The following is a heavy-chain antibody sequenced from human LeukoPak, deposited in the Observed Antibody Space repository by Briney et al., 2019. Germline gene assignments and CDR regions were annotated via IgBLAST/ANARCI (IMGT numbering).Heavy chain of an antibody. CDR3: ARLLAL. J-gene: IGHJ4*02. CDR1: GGDTSSSNYY. V-gene: IGHV4-39*01. CDR2: IYYSGST. Sequence: EPSETLSLTCTVSGGDTSSSNYYWAWIRQPPGKGLEWIGSIYYSGSTYYNPSLKSRVTISVDTSKNQFSLKLSSVTAADTAVYYCARLLALWGQGTLVTVSS.